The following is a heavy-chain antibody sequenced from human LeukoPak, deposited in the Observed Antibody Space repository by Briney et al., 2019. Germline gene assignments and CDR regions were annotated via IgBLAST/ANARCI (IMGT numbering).Heavy chain of an antibody. J-gene: IGHJ4*02. CDR3: AVAYGSGSYYSDHYFDY. Sequence: PGGSLRLSCAASGFTVSSIYMSWVRQAPGKGLEWVSVIYSGGSTYYADSVKGRFTISRDNSKNTLYLQMNSLRAEDTAVYYCAVAYGSGSYYSDHYFDYWGQGTLVTVSS. D-gene: IGHD3-10*01. V-gene: IGHV3-66*01. CDR1: GFTVSSIY. CDR2: IYSGGST.